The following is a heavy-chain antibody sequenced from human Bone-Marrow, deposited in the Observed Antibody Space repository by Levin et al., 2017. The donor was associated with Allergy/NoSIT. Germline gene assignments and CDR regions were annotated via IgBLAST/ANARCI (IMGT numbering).Heavy chain of an antibody. D-gene: IGHD3-3*01. Sequence: MTSETLSLTCNVSGDSINSGRYYWSWIRQSPGKGLEWIGYSHHSGSSYYNPSLRSRLTVSVDTAKNHFSLQLISVTAADTAVYYCATMSEGVEFWGQGILVTVSS. CDR3: ATMSEGVEF. V-gene: IGHV4-30-4*01. CDR1: GDSINSGRYY. J-gene: IGHJ4*02. CDR2: SHHSGSS.